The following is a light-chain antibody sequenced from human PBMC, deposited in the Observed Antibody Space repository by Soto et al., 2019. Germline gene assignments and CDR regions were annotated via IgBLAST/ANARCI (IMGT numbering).Light chain of an antibody. Sequence: DIQITQSPSSLSAAVVDRVTITCRARQNISRYLNWYQQKPGKAPDHLIYSASTLQSGVPSRFSGSGSGTDFTLTISSLQPEDVATYYCQKYNSAPRTFGQGTKV. CDR1: QNISRY. V-gene: IGKV1-39*01. CDR3: QKYNSAPRT. J-gene: IGKJ1*01. CDR2: SAS.